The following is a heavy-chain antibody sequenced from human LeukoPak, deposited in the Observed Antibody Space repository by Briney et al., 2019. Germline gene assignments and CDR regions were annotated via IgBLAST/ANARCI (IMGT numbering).Heavy chain of an antibody. V-gene: IGHV3-23*01. CDR1: GFTFSSYA. CDR2: ISGSGGST. CDR3: AKAAGIVVVIADDAFDI. J-gene: IGHJ3*02. Sequence: GGSLRLFCAASGFTFSSYAMSWVRQAPGKGLEWVSAISGSGGSTYYADSVKGRFTISRDNSKNTLYLQMNSLRAEDTAVYYCAKAAGIVVVIADDAFDIWGQGTMVTVSS. D-gene: IGHD2-21*01.